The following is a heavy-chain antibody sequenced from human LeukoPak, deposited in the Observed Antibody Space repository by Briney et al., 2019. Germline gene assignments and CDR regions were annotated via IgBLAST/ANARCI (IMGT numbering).Heavy chain of an antibody. V-gene: IGHV3-49*03. Sequence: GGSLRLSCTASGFNFGDYSLSWFRQAPGVGLEWVAFIRREGYGGTTEYAASVKGRFTISRDDSKSIAYLQMNSLKTEDTGVYYCTRDHDFWRGPLDVWGKGTTVTVSS. CDR2: IRREGYGGTT. CDR1: GFNFGDYS. CDR3: TRDHDFWRGPLDV. J-gene: IGHJ6*04. D-gene: IGHD3-3*01.